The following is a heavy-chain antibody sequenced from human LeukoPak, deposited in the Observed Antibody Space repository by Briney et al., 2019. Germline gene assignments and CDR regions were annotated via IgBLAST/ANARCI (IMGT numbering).Heavy chain of an antibody. V-gene: IGHV4-4*07. J-gene: IGHJ4*02. Sequence: KPSETLSLTCTVAGGSFTDYYWSWVRQPAGKGLEWIGRIYSSGATSYNPSLSSRVTMSVEKSKNQFSLRLHFVTAADTAVYYCVRDSSNILTYSQFDSWGQGTLVTVSS. CDR1: GGSFTDYY. CDR2: IYSSGAT. CDR3: VRDSSNILTYSQFDS. D-gene: IGHD3-9*01.